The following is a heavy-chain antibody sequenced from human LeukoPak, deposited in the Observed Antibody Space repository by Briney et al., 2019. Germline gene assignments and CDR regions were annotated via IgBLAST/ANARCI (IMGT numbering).Heavy chain of an antibody. CDR1: GFTFSSYS. Sequence: GGSLRLSCAASGFTFSSYSMNWVRQAPGKGLEWVSSIGSSSSYIYYADSVKGRFTISRDNSNNTLSVQMNSLRPEDTAVYYCARAPEGLRILSADYWGQGVLVTVSS. V-gene: IGHV3-21*01. J-gene: IGHJ4*02. CDR3: ARAPEGLRILSADY. CDR2: IGSSSSYI. D-gene: IGHD2/OR15-2a*01.